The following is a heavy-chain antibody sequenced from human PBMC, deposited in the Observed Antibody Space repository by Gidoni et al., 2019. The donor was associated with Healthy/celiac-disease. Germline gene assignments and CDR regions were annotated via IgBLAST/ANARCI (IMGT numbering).Heavy chain of an antibody. CDR3: ARQGDGLRYFDWPVMPLPAFDI. Sequence: QLQLQESGPGLVNPSETLSLPCTVSGASISSSSYYLGWIRQPPGKGLEWIGSIYYSGSTYYNPSLKNRVTISVDTSKNQFSLKLSSVTAADTAVYYCARQGDGLRYFDWPVMPLPAFDIWGQGTMVTVSS. J-gene: IGHJ3*02. V-gene: IGHV4-39*01. D-gene: IGHD3-9*01. CDR1: GASISSSSYY. CDR2: IYYSGST.